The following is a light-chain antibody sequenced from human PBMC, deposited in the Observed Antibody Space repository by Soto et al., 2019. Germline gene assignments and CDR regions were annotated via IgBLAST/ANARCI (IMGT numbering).Light chain of an antibody. Sequence: DIQMTQSPSSLSASVGDRVTITCRASQSISSYLNWYQQKPGKAPKLLIYAASSLQSGVPSRFSGSGSETDFPLTISSLQPEEFATYYCHPSYSTPHPFGQGPRLEIK. CDR1: QSISSY. J-gene: IGKJ2*01. CDR3: HPSYSTPHP. CDR2: AAS. V-gene: IGKV1-39*01.